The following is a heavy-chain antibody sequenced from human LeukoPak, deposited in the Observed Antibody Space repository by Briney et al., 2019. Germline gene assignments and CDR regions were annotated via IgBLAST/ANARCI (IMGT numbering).Heavy chain of an antibody. CDR2: IIPIFGTA. CDR3: ARGFGKLRYFDWLFPFDY. Sequence: GASVKVSCKASGGTSSSYAISWVRQAPGQGLEWMGGIIPIFGTANYAQKFQGRVTITADESTSTAYMELSSLRSEDTAVYYCARGFGKLRYFDWLFPFDYWGQGTLVTVSS. V-gene: IGHV1-69*13. D-gene: IGHD3-9*01. CDR1: GGTSSSYA. J-gene: IGHJ4*02.